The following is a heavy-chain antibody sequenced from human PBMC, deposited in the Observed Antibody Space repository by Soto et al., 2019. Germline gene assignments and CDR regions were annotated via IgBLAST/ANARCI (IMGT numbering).Heavy chain of an antibody. CDR3: TKVPNWDTSLGYYYAMDV. Sequence: GGSLRLSCAASGFTFSASAMHWVRQASGKGLEWVGRIRSKGNNYATAYAESVKGRFTISRDDSKKMAYLQMSSLKTEDTAVYYCTKVPNWDTSLGYYYAMDVWSQGTTVTVSS. CDR2: IRSKGNNYAT. CDR1: GFTFSASA. D-gene: IGHD7-27*01. J-gene: IGHJ6*02. V-gene: IGHV3-73*01.